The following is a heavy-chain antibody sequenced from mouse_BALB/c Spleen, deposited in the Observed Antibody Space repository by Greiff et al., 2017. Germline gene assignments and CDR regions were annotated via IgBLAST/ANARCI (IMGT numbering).Heavy chain of an antibody. J-gene: IGHJ4*01. CDR1: GYSITSDYA. CDR2: ISYSGST. Sequence: EVQLQQSGPGLVKPSQSLSLTCTVTGYSITSDYAWNWIRQFPGNKLEWMGYISYSGSTSYNPSLKSRISITRDTSKNQFFLQLNSVTTEDTATYYCARGTTMINMDYWGQGTSVTVSS. V-gene: IGHV3-2*02. CDR3: ARGTTMINMDY. D-gene: IGHD2-4*01.